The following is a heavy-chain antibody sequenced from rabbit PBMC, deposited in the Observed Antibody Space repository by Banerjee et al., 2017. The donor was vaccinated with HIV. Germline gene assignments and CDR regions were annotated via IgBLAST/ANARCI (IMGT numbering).Heavy chain of an antibody. J-gene: IGHJ4*01. CDR2: ITYGGST. Sequence: EQLVESGGGLVQPGGSLKLSCKASGFDFSSYGVSWVRQAPGKGLEWIGYITYGGSTFYASWAKGRFTISRTSTTVDLQMTSLTAADTATYFCARAAGYAGYGFATGFNLWGPGTLVTVS. CDR1: GFDFSSYG. CDR3: ARAAGYAGYGFATGFNL. V-gene: IGHV1S21*01. D-gene: IGHD6-1*01.